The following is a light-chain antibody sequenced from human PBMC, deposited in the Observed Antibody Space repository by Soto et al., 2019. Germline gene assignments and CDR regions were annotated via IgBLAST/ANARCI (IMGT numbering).Light chain of an antibody. Sequence: QSVLTQPASVSGSPGQSITISCTGTSSDVGGYNYVSWYQQHPGKAPKLMIYDVSNRPSGVSNRFSGSKSGNTASLTISGLQAEDEADYYCSSYTSSSTLEVFGGGTQLTV. J-gene: IGLJ2*01. CDR2: DVS. V-gene: IGLV2-14*01. CDR3: SSYTSSSTLEV. CDR1: SSDVGGYNY.